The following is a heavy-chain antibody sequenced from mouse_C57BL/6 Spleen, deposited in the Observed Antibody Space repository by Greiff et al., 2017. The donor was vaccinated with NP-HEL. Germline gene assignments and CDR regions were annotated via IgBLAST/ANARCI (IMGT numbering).Heavy chain of an antibody. J-gene: IGHJ2*01. CDR1: GYAFSSSW. Sequence: QVQLKESGPGLVQPGASVKISCTASGYAFSSSWMNWVQQRPGKGLEWIGRIYPGGGDTNYNGKFKGMATLTADNSTSKAYMQLSSLKSEASAVYVCARASSGHFDDWGQGTTLTVSS. V-gene: IGHV1-82*01. CDR3: ARASSGHFDD. CDR2: IYPGGGDT. D-gene: IGHD3-2*02.